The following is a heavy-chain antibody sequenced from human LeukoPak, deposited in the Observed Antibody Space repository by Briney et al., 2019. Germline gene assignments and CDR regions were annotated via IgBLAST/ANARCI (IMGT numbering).Heavy chain of an antibody. Sequence: GGSLRLSCAASGFTFASYSMIWVRQAPGKGLEWVSAIGVTSDSTYYADSVKGRFTISRDSSKSTLYLQMNSLGAEDAAIYYCARDSPVLTYWGQGTLVTVSS. CDR1: GFTFASYS. V-gene: IGHV3-23*01. CDR2: IGVTSDST. CDR3: ARDSPVLTY. D-gene: IGHD2-8*01. J-gene: IGHJ4*02.